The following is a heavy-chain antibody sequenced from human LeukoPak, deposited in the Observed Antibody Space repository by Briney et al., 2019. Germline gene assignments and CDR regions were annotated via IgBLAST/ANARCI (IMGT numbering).Heavy chain of an antibody. D-gene: IGHD6-13*01. Sequence: GGSLRLSCAASGFTFSSYSMNWVRQAPGKGLEWVSSISSSSSYIYYADSVKGRFTISRDNAKNSLYLQMNSLRAEDTAVYYCARGRGLVAAAGTAYYGMDVWGQGTTVTVSS. J-gene: IGHJ6*02. V-gene: IGHV3-21*01. CDR3: ARGRGLVAAAGTAYYGMDV. CDR2: ISSSSSYI. CDR1: GFTFSSYS.